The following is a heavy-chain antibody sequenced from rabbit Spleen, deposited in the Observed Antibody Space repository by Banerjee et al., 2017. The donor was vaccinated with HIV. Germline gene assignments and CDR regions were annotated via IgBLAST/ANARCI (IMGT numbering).Heavy chain of an antibody. V-gene: IGHV1S45*01. CDR2: AAGGSGRT. D-gene: IGHD2-1*01. CDR1: GFDFSDYYM. CDR3: ARADGVTWHAYNL. J-gene: IGHJ4*01. Sequence: QEQLKETGGGLVQPGGSLTLSCKASGFDFSDYYMIWVRQAPGRGLEWIACAAGGSGRTYYAGWAKGRFTISKTASTTVTLEMTSLTAADTAMYFCARADGVTWHAYNLWGQGTLVTVS.